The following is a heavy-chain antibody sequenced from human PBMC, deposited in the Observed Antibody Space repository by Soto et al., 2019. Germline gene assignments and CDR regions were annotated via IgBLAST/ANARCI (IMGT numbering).Heavy chain of an antibody. CDR2: ISFSGST. Sequence: QVQLQESGPGLVKPSETLSLTCTVSGVSIRGYYWSWIRQSPGRGLEWIGYISFSGSTNYNHSLKGRVTISLDTSKNQFPLKLSSVTAADTAMYYCVRGRGNGLPGAFDVWGPGATVTVSS. CDR1: GVSIRGYY. J-gene: IGHJ3*01. V-gene: IGHV4-59*01. CDR3: VRGRGNGLPGAFDV. D-gene: IGHD2-15*01.